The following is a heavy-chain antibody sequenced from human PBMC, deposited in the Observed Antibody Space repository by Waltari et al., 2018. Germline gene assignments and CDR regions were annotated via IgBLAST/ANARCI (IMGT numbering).Heavy chain of an antibody. CDR2: ISSSSSYI. CDR3: AREGELEPLDY. CDR1: GFTFSSYS. V-gene: IGHV3-21*01. D-gene: IGHD1-1*01. Sequence: EVQLVESGGGLVKPGGSMRLSCAAYGFTFSSYSMNWVRQAPGKGLEWVSSISSSSSYIYYADSVKGRFTISRDNAKNSLYLQMNSLRAEDTAVYYCAREGELEPLDYWGQGTLVTVSS. J-gene: IGHJ4*02.